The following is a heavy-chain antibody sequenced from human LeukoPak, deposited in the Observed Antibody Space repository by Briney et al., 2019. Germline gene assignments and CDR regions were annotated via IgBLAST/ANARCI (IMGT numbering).Heavy chain of an antibody. CDR2: LINSSSYI. CDR1: GFTFSSYS. CDR3: AREREGALSPIFTSGSYWFDP. D-gene: IGHD1-26*01. V-gene: IGHV3-21*01. Sequence: PGGALRLSCAASGFTFSSYSMNWVRQAPGKGREWVSSLINSSSYIYYADSVKGRFTISRDNAKNSLYLQMNSLRAEDTAVYYCAREREGALSPIFTSGSYWFDPWGQGTLVTVSS. J-gene: IGHJ5*02.